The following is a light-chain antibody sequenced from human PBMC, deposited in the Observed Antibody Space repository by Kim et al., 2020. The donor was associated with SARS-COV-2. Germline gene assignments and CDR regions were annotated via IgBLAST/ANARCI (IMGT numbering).Light chain of an antibody. CDR1: GGSTASNY. CDR2: EDT. V-gene: IGLV6-57*03. Sequence: GKTTTIACTRSGGSTASNYVQWYQQRPGSAPTTVIYEDTQRPSWVPYRFSCSSDSSSNSASLSISGMKTEDEAVDLCQSYVNTNVIFCGGTQLTFL. J-gene: IGLJ2*01. CDR3: QSYVNTNVI.